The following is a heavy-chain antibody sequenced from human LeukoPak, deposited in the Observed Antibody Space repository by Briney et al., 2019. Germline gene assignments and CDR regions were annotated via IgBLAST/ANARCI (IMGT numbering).Heavy chain of an antibody. J-gene: IGHJ6*03. D-gene: IGHD3-10*01. CDR1: GYTFTGYY. CDR3: ARSGRYYYGSGRNYYYYYMDV. CDR2: INPNSGGT. V-gene: IGHV1-2*02. Sequence: ASVKVSCKASGYTFTGYYMHWVRQAPGQGLEWMGWINPNSGGTNYAQKFQGRVTMTRDTSISTAYMELSRLRSDDTAVYYCARSGRYYYGSGRNYYYYYMDVWGKGTTVTVSS.